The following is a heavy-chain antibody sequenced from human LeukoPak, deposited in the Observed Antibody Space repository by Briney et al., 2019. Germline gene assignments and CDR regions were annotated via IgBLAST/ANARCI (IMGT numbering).Heavy chain of an antibody. CDR3: ARGYDFWSGYYFGWFDP. Sequence: GGSLRLSCAASGFTFSDYSVTWIRQAPGKGLEWVSYISSSDSTIYYADSVKGRFTISRDNAKNSLYLQMNSLRAEDTAVYYCARGYDFWSGYYFGWFDPWGQGTLVTVSS. V-gene: IGHV3-11*04. CDR1: GFTFSDYS. CDR2: ISSSDSTI. J-gene: IGHJ5*02. D-gene: IGHD3-3*01.